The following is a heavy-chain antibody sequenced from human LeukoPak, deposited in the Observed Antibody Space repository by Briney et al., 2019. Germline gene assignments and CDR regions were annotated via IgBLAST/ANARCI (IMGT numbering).Heavy chain of an antibody. CDR3: VRDFRSADY. CDR1: GFSFSNSG. J-gene: IGHJ4*02. V-gene: IGHV3-74*01. Sequence: GGSLRLSCAASGFSFSNSGMNWVRQAPGKGPMWVSRICPDGTGISYADSVKARFTTSRDNAKNTVYLQMNSLREEDTAVYYCVRDFRSADYWGQGTLVTVSS. CDR2: ICPDGTGI.